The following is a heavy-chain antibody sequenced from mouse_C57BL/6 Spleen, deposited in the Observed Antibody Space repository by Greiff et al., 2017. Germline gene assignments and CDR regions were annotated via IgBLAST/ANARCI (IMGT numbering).Heavy chain of an antibody. CDR3: ARREIYYGNWGFAY. Sequence: VQLKQSGPELVKPGASVKISCKASGYTFTDYYMNWVKQSHGKSLEWIGDINPNNGGTSYNQKFKGKATLTVDKSSSTAYMELRSLTSEDSAVYYCARREIYYGNWGFAYWGQGTLVTVSA. CDR2: INPNNGGT. D-gene: IGHD2-1*01. J-gene: IGHJ3*01. CDR1: GYTFTDYY. V-gene: IGHV1-26*01.